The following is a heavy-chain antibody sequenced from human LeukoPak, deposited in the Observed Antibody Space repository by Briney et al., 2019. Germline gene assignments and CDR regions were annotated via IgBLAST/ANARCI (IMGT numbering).Heavy chain of an antibody. D-gene: IGHD1-1*01. CDR3: AKGQELDDGVFDS. CDR2: ISSSSSYT. V-gene: IGHV3-11*03. CDR1: GFTFSDYY. Sequence: GGSLRLSCAASGFTFSDYYMSWIRQAPGKGLEWVSYISSSSSYTNYADSVKGRFTISRDNSKNTLYLQMNSLRGEDSAIYYCAKGQELDDGVFDSWGQGTLVTVSS. J-gene: IGHJ4*02.